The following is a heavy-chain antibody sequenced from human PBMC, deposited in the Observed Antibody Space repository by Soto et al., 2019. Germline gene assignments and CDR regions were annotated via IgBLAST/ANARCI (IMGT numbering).Heavy chain of an antibody. D-gene: IGHD3-22*01. Sequence: QVQLVESGGGVVQPGRSLRLSCAASGFTFSNYVIHWVRQAPGKGLEWVALIPSRAGDNKQYADSVKGRFTISRDNSKNTLSLQMDRLRAEDTAVYYCAREEESSGHAGTFHPWGQGTQVTVSS. V-gene: IGHV3-30-3*01. CDR1: GFTFSNYV. J-gene: IGHJ1*01. CDR2: IPSRAGDNK. CDR3: AREEESSGHAGTFHP.